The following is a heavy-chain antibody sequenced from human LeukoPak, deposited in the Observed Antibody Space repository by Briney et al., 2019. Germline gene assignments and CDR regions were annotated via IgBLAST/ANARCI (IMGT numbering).Heavy chain of an antibody. CDR1: GFTFSSYW. CDR2: IRYYGNSQ. Sequence: GGSLRLSCAASGFTFSSYWMHWVREAPDMGVEGVAFIRYYGNSQYFIHSVKGRFTISRDNSKNTLSLQMNSLRPEDTAVYYCGKDAGTSSSADPVGSSGPGTLVTASS. J-gene: IGHJ5*01. V-gene: IGHV3-30*02. CDR3: GKDAGTSSSADPVGS. D-gene: IGHD6-6*01.